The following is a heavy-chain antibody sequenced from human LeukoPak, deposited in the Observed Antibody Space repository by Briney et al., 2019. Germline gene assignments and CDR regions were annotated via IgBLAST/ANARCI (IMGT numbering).Heavy chain of an antibody. D-gene: IGHD1-1*01. CDR1: GFTFSNAW. CDR2: ISTRDTFI. J-gene: IGHJ3*01. Sequence: GGSLRLSCAASGFTFSNAWMSWVRQTPGEGLEWVSSISTRDTFINYADSVKGRFTISRDNAKNSLFLQMTSLRAEDTAMYYCARWKPRSDALDVWGKGTMVMVSS. CDR3: ARWKPRSDALDV. V-gene: IGHV3-21*01.